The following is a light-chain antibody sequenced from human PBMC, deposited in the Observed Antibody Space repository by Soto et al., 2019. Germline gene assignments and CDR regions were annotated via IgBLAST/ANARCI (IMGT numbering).Light chain of an antibody. Sequence: ENVLTLSPGTLSLSPGERATLSCRASQSVSSSYLAWYQQKPGQAPRLLIYGASSRATGIPDRFSGSGSGTDFTLTISRLEPEDFAVYYCQQYGSSGTFGQGTKVDIK. CDR3: QQYGSSGT. CDR1: QSVSSSY. CDR2: GAS. J-gene: IGKJ1*01. V-gene: IGKV3-20*01.